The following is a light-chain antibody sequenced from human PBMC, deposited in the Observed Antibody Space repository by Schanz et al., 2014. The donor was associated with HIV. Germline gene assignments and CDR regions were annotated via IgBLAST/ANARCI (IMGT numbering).Light chain of an antibody. Sequence: QSVLPQPPSASGTPGQRVTITCSGSSSNIGSSTIHWYQHLPGTAPKLLIYSNNQRPSGVPDRFSGSKSGASASLAISGLQSEDEADYYCAAWDDSLNGRYVFGTGTKLTVL. J-gene: IGLJ1*01. CDR3: AAWDDSLNGRYV. V-gene: IGLV1-44*01. CDR1: SSNIGSST. CDR2: SNN.